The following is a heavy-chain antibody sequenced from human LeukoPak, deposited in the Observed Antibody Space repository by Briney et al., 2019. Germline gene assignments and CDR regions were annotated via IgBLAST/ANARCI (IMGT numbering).Heavy chain of an antibody. Sequence: ASVKVSCKASGYTFTGYDMHWVRQAPGQGLEWMGWINPNSGGTNYAQKFQGRVTMTRDTSISTAYMELSRLRSDDTAVYYCARVGSVYGSGTSPPDYYYYYMDVWGRGTTVTVSS. J-gene: IGHJ6*03. CDR3: ARVGSVYGSGTSPPDYYYYYMDV. D-gene: IGHD3-10*01. CDR2: INPNSGGT. V-gene: IGHV1-2*02. CDR1: GYTFTGYD.